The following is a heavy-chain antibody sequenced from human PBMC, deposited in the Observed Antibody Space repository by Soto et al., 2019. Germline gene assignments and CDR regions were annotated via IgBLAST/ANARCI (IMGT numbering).Heavy chain of an antibody. CDR2: ISGSGGST. CDR1: GFTVSTYA. CDR3: AKVRVGIDVDFDY. Sequence: GGSLRLSCAASGFTVSTYAMSWVRQAPGKGLEWVSAISGSGGSTFYADSVKGRFTISRDDSKNTLYLQMSSLRAEDTAMYYCAKVRVGIDVDFDYWGQGALVTVSS. J-gene: IGHJ4*02. V-gene: IGHV3-23*01. D-gene: IGHD2-21*01.